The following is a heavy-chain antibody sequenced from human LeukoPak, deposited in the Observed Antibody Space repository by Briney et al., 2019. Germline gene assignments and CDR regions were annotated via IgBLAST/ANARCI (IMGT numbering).Heavy chain of an antibody. V-gene: IGHV4-39*01. CDR3: ARRPRSDWWIDL. Sequence: PSETLSLTCSVSGGSISRSDYCWGCIRQPPGKGLEWTGTNCYAGNTYYKPSLKSRVTISVDTSKNQFSLNLSSVTAADTAVYYCARRPRSDWWIDLWGQGTLVTVSS. CDR1: GGSISRSDYC. J-gene: IGHJ5*02. CDR2: NCYAGNT. D-gene: IGHD2-21*02.